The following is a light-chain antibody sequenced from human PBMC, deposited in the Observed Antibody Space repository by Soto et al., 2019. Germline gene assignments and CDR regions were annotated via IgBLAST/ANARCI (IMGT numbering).Light chain of an antibody. J-gene: IGLJ1*01. CDR1: SSDLGRYNR. Sequence: QSVLTQPPSVSGSPGQSVTISCTGTSSDLGRYNRVSWYQQPPGTAPKLLIYEVRNRPSGVPDRFSGSKSANTASLTISGLQAEDEADYYCSLYTSSSTFVFGTGTKPPS. V-gene: IGLV2-18*01. CDR2: EVR. CDR3: SLYTSSSTFV.